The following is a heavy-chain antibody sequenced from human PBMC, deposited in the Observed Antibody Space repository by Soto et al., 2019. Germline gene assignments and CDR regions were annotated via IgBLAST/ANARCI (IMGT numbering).Heavy chain of an antibody. Sequence: PSGKVSCEDSCYTFTSYGISWVRQAPGQGLEWMGWISAYNGNTNYAQKLQGRDTMTTDTSTSTAYMELRSLRSDDTAVYYCAREVEWLLSQGAFDIWGQGTMVTVSS. D-gene: IGHD3-3*01. CDR3: AREVEWLLSQGAFDI. CDR1: CYTFTSYG. V-gene: IGHV1-18*01. CDR2: ISAYNGNT. J-gene: IGHJ3*02.